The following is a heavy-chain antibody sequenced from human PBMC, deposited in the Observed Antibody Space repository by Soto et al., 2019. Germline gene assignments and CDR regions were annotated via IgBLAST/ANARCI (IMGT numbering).Heavy chain of an antibody. D-gene: IGHD5-12*01. V-gene: IGHV3-9*01. CDR2: ISWNSGSI. CDR1: GFTFDDYA. J-gene: IGHJ4*02. Sequence: GGSLRLSCAASGFTFDDYAMHWVRQAPGKGLEWVSGISWNSGSIGYADSVKGRFTISRDNAKNSLYLQMNSLRAEDTALYYCAKGTYSGYDWGYFVYWGQGTLVTVSS. CDR3: AKGTYSGYDWGYFVY.